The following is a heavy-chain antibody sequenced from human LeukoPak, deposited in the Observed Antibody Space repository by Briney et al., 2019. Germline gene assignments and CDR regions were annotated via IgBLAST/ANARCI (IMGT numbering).Heavy chain of an antibody. D-gene: IGHD2-2*01. CDR2: ISSSSSYI. Sequence: GGSLRLSCAASGFTFSSYSMNWVRQAPGKGLEWVSSISSSSSYIYYADSVKGRFTISRDNAKNSLYLQMNSLRAEDTAVYYCARDRSPCSTSCHDAFDIWGQGTMVTVSS. V-gene: IGHV3-21*01. J-gene: IGHJ3*02. CDR1: GFTFSSYS. CDR3: ARDRSPCSTSCHDAFDI.